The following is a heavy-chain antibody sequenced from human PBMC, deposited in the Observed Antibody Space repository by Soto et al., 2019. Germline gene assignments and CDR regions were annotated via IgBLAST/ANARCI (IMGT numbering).Heavy chain of an antibody. CDR3: ARDPRPGGAYYYGMDV. CDR1: GYTFTSYG. J-gene: IGHJ6*02. V-gene: IGHV1-18*04. CDR2: ISAYNGNT. Sequence: QVQLVQSGAEVKKPGASVKVSCKASGYTFTSYGISWVRQAPGQGLEWMGWISAYNGNTNYAQKLQGRVTMTTDTSTSTACMELRSLRSDDTAVYYCARDPRPGGAYYYGMDVWGQGTTATVSS. D-gene: IGHD3-10*01.